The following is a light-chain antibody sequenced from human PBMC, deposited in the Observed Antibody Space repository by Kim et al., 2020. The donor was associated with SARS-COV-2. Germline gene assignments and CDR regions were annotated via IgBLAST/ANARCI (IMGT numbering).Light chain of an antibody. CDR3: CSYAGSSIYV. CDR1: SSDVGSYNL. CDR2: EVR. J-gene: IGLJ1*01. V-gene: IGLV2-23*02. Sequence: QSALTQPASVSGSPGQSITISCTGTSSDVGSYNLVSWYQQHPGKAPKLAIYEVRNRPSGVSNRFSGSKSGNTASLTISGLQAEDEADYYCCSYAGSSIYVLGGGTKVTVL.